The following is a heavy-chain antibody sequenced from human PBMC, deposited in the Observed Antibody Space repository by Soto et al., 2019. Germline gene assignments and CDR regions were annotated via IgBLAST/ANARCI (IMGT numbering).Heavy chain of an antibody. Sequence: SETLSLTCTVSGGSVSSGSYYWSWIRQPPGKGLEWIGYIYYSGSTNYNPSLKSRVTISVDTSKNQFSLKLSSVTAADTAVYYCARDRLITGTNYYYYYGMDVWGQGTTVTVSS. CDR1: GGSVSSGSYY. CDR3: ARDRLITGTNYYYYYGMDV. J-gene: IGHJ6*02. D-gene: IGHD1-7*01. CDR2: IYYSGST. V-gene: IGHV4-61*01.